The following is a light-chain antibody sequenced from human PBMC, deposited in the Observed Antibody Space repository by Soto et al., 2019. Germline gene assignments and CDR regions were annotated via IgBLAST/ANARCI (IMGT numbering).Light chain of an antibody. Sequence: EIVMTQNPLSSTVTLGQPXXXXXXXXXXXXHSDGNTYLTXXXXXXGRSPRPLIYHVSDRFSGVPDRFTGSGAETHFTLRISRVEAEDVGTYYCMQSTQFPLTFGGGTKVDIK. V-gene: IGKV2-24*01. CDR1: XXXXHSDGNTY. CDR3: MQSTQFPLT. CDR2: HVS. J-gene: IGKJ4*01.